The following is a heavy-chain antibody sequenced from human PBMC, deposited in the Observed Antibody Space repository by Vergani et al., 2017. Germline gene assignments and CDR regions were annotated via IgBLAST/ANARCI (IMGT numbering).Heavy chain of an antibody. CDR1: GDSMKNEDFH. Sequence: QVVLQESGPGLVKASQTLSLTCTVSGDSMKNEDFHWSWIRHRPGKGLEWIGYISHTGSAYYNPSLKGRVTLLVDTSKNQFSLTMISVTDADAAVYFCARRGDYYPLTGKTNYFDPWGQGTLVTVSS. CDR2: ISHTGSA. J-gene: IGHJ5*02. V-gene: IGHV4-31*03. D-gene: IGHD3-9*01. CDR3: ARRGDYYPLTGKTNYFDP.